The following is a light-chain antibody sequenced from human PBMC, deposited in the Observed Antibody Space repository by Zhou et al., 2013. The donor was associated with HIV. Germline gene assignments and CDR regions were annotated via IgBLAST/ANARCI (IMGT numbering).Light chain of an antibody. J-gene: IGKJ2*03. CDR3: QQSYSTPYS. V-gene: IGKV1-39*01. Sequence: IQLTQSPSSLSASVGDRVTITCQASQDISNYLNWYQQKPGKAPKRLIYGVSRLQSGVPSRFSGSGSGTDFTLTISSLQPEDFATYYCQQSYSTPYSFGQGTKLEIK. CDR1: QDISNY. CDR2: GVS.